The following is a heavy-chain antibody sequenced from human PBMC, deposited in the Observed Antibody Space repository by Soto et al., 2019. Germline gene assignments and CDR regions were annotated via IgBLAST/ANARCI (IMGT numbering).Heavy chain of an antibody. D-gene: IGHD2-21*02. V-gene: IGHV1-18*01. CDR1: GYTFTSYG. J-gene: IGHJ6*02. CDR2: ISAYNGNT. CDR3: ARDTIEGAYCGGDCYARDYYYGMDV. Sequence: QVQLVQSGAEVKKPGASVKVSCKASGYTFTSYGISWVRQAPGQGLEWMGWISAYNGNTNYAQKLQGRVTMTTDTSTSTAYMDLRSLRSDDTAVYYCARDTIEGAYCGGDCYARDYYYGMDVWGQGTTVTVSS.